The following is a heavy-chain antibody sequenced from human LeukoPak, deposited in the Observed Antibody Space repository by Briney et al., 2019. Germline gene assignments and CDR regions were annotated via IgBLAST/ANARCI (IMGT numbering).Heavy chain of an antibody. J-gene: IGHJ1*01. V-gene: IGHV3-23*01. D-gene: IGHD3-22*01. CDR1: GFTFSSYA. CDR2: VSGSGSST. CDR3: AKGIRRGYDSTNGYFQH. Sequence: GGSLRLSCAASGFTFSSYAMTWVRQAPGKGLEWVSAVSGSGSSTYYADSVKGRFTISRDNSKNTLYLQMNSLRAEDTAVYYCAKGIRRGYDSTNGYFQHWGQGTLVTVSS.